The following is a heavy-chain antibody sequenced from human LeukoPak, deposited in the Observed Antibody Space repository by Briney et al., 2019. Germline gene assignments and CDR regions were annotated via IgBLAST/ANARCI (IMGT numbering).Heavy chain of an antibody. D-gene: IGHD6-19*01. Sequence: PSETLSLTCAVYGGSFSGYYWSWIRQPPGKGLEWIGEINHSGSTNYNPSLKSRVTISVDTSKNQFSLKLSSVTAADTAVYYCARLSGTGYSSGWYARYYYMDVWGKGTTVTISS. CDR2: INHSGST. V-gene: IGHV4-34*01. J-gene: IGHJ6*03. CDR1: GGSFSGYY. CDR3: ARLSGTGYSSGWYARYYYMDV.